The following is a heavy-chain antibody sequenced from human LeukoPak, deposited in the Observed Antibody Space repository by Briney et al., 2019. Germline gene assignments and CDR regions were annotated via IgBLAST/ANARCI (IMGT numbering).Heavy chain of an antibody. CDR2: IYTSGYT. Sequence: SETLSLTCTVSGGSISSYYWSWIRQPAGQGLEWIGRIYTSGYTNYNPSLKSRVTMSVDTSKNQFSLKLSSVTAADTAVYYCAREGGSSWPPGSGYYYYMDVWGKGTTVTVSS. V-gene: IGHV4-4*07. D-gene: IGHD6-13*01. J-gene: IGHJ6*03. CDR3: AREGGSSWPPGSGYYYYMDV. CDR1: GGSISSYY.